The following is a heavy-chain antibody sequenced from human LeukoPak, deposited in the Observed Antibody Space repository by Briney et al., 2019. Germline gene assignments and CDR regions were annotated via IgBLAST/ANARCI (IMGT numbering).Heavy chain of an antibody. D-gene: IGHD6-19*01. V-gene: IGHV4-59*01. CDR3: ARDSGGWGSYYYYGMDV. J-gene: IGHJ6*02. CDR2: IYYSGST. Sequence: PSETLSLTCTVSGGSMSSYYWSWIRQPPGKGLEWIGYIYYSGSTNYNPSLKSRVTISVDTSKNQFSLKLSSVTAADTAVYYCARDSGGWGSYYYYGMDVWGQGTTVTVSS. CDR1: GGSMSSYY.